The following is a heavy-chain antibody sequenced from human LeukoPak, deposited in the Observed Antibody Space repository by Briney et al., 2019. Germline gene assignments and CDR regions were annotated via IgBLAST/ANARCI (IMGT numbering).Heavy chain of an antibody. CDR1: GGSISSHY. D-gene: IGHD5-24*01. V-gene: IGHV4-59*11. J-gene: IGHJ4*02. Sequence: SETLSLTCTVSGGSISSHYWSWIRQPPGKGQEWIGYIYYSGSTNYNPSLKSRVTISVDTSKNQFSLKLSSVTAADTAVYYCASGMATIPTPFDYWGQGTLVTVSS. CDR3: ASGMATIPTPFDY. CDR2: IYYSGST.